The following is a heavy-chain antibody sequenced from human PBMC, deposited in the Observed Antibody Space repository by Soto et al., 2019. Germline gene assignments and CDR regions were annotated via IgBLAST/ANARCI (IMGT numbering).Heavy chain of an antibody. CDR3: ARIPRGYSYGYLDY. J-gene: IGHJ4*02. Sequence: PSETLSLTCAVSGGSISSSNWWSWVRQPPGKGLEWIGEIYHSGSTNYNPSLKSRVTISVDKSKNQFSLKLSSVTAADTAVYYCARIPRGYSYGYLDYWGQGTLVTVSS. D-gene: IGHD5-18*01. CDR2: IYHSGST. V-gene: IGHV4-4*02. CDR1: GGSISSSNW.